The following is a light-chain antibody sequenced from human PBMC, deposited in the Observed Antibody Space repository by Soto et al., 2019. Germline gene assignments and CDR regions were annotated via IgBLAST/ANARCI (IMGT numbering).Light chain of an antibody. CDR3: QQYGSSGT. CDR2: GAS. J-gene: IGKJ1*01. V-gene: IGKV3-20*01. CDR1: QSVRSTY. Sequence: EVVLTHSPGTLSLYPGERATLSCRASQSVRSTYLAWYQQKPGQAPRLLIYGASSRATGIPDRFTGSGSGTDFTLTISRLEPEDFAVYYCQQYGSSGTFGQGA.